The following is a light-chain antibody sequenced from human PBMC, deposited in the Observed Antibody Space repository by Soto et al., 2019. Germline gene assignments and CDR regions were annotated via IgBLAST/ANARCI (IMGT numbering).Light chain of an antibody. Sequence: DIVMTQSPDFLAVSVGERATIKCRSSQSILHSSNGNNYLAWYQQKPGQPPKLLIYCSSTRESGVPDRFSGSGFWTYFTLTVNSLQAEDAGVYYCQQYQSIPFTFGPGTKVHI. V-gene: IGKV4-1*01. J-gene: IGKJ3*01. CDR1: QSILHSSNGNNY. CDR3: QQYQSIPFT. CDR2: CSS.